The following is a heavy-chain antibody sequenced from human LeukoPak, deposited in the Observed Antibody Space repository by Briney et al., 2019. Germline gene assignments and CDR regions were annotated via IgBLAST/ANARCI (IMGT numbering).Heavy chain of an antibody. D-gene: IGHD2-15*01. CDR1: GGTFSRYA. CDR3: ARSPCSGGSCYSGVSYYYYGMDV. CDR2: IIPIFGTA. Sequence: ASVKVSCKPAGGTFSRYAISWVRQAPGHGLEWRGGIIPIFGTANYAQKFQGRVTITADKSTSTAYMELSRLRSEDTAVYYCARSPCSGGSCYSGVSYYYYGMDVWGKGTTVTVSS. V-gene: IGHV1-69*06. J-gene: IGHJ6*04.